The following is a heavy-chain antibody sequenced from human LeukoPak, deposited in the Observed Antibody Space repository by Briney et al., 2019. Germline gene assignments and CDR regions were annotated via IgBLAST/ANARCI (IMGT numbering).Heavy chain of an antibody. J-gene: IGHJ4*02. V-gene: IGHV3-21*01. D-gene: IGHD6-13*01. Sequence: PGGSLRLSCAASGFTFSSYSMNWVRQAPGKGLEWVSSISSSSSYIYYADSVKGRLTISRDNAKNSLYLQMNSLRAEDTAVYYCAGYSSSWPIDYWGQGTLVTVSS. CDR1: GFTFSSYS. CDR2: ISSSSSYI. CDR3: AGYSSSWPIDY.